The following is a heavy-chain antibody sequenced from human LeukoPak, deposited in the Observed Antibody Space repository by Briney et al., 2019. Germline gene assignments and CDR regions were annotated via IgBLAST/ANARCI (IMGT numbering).Heavy chain of an antibody. Sequence: PGGSLRLSCAASGFTFSSYGMHWVRQAPGKGLEWVAVIWYDGSNKYYADSVKGRFTISRDNSKNTLYLQMNSLRAEDTAVYYCARGYCSGGSCYRGDGFDYWGQGTLVTVSS. CDR2: IWYDGSNK. J-gene: IGHJ4*02. CDR1: GFTFSSYG. CDR3: ARGYCSGGSCYRGDGFDY. D-gene: IGHD2-15*01. V-gene: IGHV3-33*01.